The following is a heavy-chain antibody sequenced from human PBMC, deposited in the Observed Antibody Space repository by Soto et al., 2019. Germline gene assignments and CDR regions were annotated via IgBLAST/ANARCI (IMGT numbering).Heavy chain of an antibody. V-gene: IGHV3-11*01. CDR1: GFTFSDYY. D-gene: IGHD4-17*01. Sequence: PGGSLRLSCVASGFTFSDYYMSWIRQAPGKGLEWVSYISTSGNTMYYADSVKGRFTISRDNAKHSLYLQMNSLRAEDTAVYYCASPTTLVTPHYYFYSIDGWGQGTTVTVSS. CDR2: ISTSGNTM. J-gene: IGHJ6*02. CDR3: ASPTTLVTPHYYFYSIDG.